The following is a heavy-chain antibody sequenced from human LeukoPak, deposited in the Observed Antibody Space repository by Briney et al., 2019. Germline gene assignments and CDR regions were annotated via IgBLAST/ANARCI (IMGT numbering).Heavy chain of an antibody. CDR3: GKATSCSSSSCPIDY. J-gene: IGHJ4*02. Sequence: GRSLRLSCAASGFMFDDYAMHWVRQGPGKGLEWVSAISWNSGSIGYADSVKGRFTISRDNAKNSLYLQMDSLRAEDTAFYYCGKATSCSSSSCPIDYWGRGTLVTVS. V-gene: IGHV3-9*01. CDR2: ISWNSGSI. CDR1: GFMFDDYA. D-gene: IGHD2-2*01.